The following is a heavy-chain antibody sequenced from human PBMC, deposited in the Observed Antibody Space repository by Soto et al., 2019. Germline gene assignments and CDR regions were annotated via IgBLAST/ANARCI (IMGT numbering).Heavy chain of an antibody. CDR1: GFTFNIYG. Sequence: GGSLRLSCAASGFTFNIYGMHWVRQAPDKGLEWVALISYDGSNQYYADSVKGQFTISRDNAKNSLYLQMNSLRAEDTAVYYCARGNWFDPWGQGTLVTVSS. CDR3: ARGNWFDP. J-gene: IGHJ5*02. V-gene: IGHV3-30*03. D-gene: IGHD3-10*01. CDR2: ISYDGSNQ.